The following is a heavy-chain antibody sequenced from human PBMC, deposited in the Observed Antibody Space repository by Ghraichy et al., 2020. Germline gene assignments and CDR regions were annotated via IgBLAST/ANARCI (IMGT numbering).Heavy chain of an antibody. D-gene: IGHD6-19*01. CDR2: VYYKGGT. V-gene: IGHV4-39*01. CDR3: RRAVAGTGAFDI. CDR1: GGSITDTNYY. Sequence: SETLSLTCTVSGGSITDTNYYWGWIRQAPGKGLEWIGSVYYKGGTYYNPSLKSRLTISVDTSENQFSLRLSSVTAADTAVYYCRRAVAGTGAFDIRGQGTMVTASS. J-gene: IGHJ3*02.